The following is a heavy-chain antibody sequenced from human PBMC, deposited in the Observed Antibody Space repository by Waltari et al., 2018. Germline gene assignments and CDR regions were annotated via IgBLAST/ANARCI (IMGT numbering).Heavy chain of an antibody. V-gene: IGHV4-34*01. CDR3: ARLVSARFWSGYSHYYYMDV. J-gene: IGHJ6*03. CDR2: INHSGST. Sequence: QVQLQQWGAGLLKPSETLSLTCAVYVGSFSGYYWRCIRQPPGKGLEWIGEINHSGSTNYNPSLKSRVTISVDTSKNQFSLKLSSVTAADTAVYYCARLVSARFWSGYSHYYYMDVWGKGTTVTVSS. D-gene: IGHD3-3*01. CDR1: VGSFSGYY.